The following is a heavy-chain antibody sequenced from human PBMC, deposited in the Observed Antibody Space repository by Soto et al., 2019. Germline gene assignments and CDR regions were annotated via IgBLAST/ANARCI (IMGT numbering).Heavy chain of an antibody. CDR2: IYYTGST. Sequence: SETLSLSCTVSGGSISSYYWSWIRQPPGKGLEWIGYIYYTGSTDYNPSLKSRVTISVDTSKNQFSLKLNSVTAADTAVYYCARHGGIGYYYSVFDYWGQGTLVTVSS. CDR3: ARHGGIGYYYSVFDY. CDR1: GGSISSYY. D-gene: IGHD5-12*01. V-gene: IGHV4-59*08. J-gene: IGHJ4*02.